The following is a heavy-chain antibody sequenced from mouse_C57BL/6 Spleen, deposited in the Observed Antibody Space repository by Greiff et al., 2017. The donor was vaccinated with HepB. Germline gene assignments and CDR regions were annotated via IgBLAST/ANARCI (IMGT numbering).Heavy chain of an antibody. D-gene: IGHD3-3*01. V-gene: IGHV1-63*01. J-gene: IGHJ2*01. Sequence: QVHVKQSGAELVRPGTSVKMSCKASGYTFTNYWIGWAKQRPGHGLEWIGDIYPGGGYTNYNEKFKGKATLTADKSSSTAYMQFSSLTSEDSAIYYCARRRDQGYFDYWGQGTTLTVSS. CDR2: IYPGGGYT. CDR3: ARRRDQGYFDY. CDR1: GYTFTNYW.